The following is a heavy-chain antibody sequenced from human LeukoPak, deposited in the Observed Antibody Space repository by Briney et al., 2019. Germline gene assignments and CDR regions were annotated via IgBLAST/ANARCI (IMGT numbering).Heavy chain of an antibody. CDR2: ITSSGSAI. V-gene: IGHV3-11*01. CDR3: ASDIVATSGDY. D-gene: IGHD5-12*01. Sequence: GGSLRLSCAASGFTVSSNYMSWIRQAPGKALEWVAYITSSGSAIYYADSVKGRFTISRDNAKNSLYLQMNGLTADDTAIYYCASDIVATSGDYWGQGTLVTVSS. CDR1: GFTVSSNY. J-gene: IGHJ4*02.